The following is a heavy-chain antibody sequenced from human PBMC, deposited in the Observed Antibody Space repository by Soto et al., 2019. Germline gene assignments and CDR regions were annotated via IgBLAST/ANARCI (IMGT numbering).Heavy chain of an antibody. CDR3: ARERLDSSGWYAGGHDAFDI. CDR2: ISAYNGNT. V-gene: IGHV1-18*01. D-gene: IGHD6-19*01. CDR1: GYTFTSYG. Sequence: QVQLVQSGAEVKKPGASVKVSCKASGYTFTSYGISWVRQAPGQGLEWMGWISAYNGNTNYAQKLQGRVTMTTDTSTSTAYMELRSLRSADTAVYYCARERLDSSGWYAGGHDAFDIWGQGTMVTVSS. J-gene: IGHJ3*02.